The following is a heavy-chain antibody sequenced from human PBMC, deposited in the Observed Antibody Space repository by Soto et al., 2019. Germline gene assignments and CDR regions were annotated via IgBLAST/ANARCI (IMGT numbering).Heavy chain of an antibody. CDR1: GDTFTFYS. CDR2: VNPILSMS. D-gene: IGHD3-10*01. V-gene: IGHV1-69*02. Sequence: QVQLVQSGAEVKRAGSSVKVSCQASGDTFTFYSINCVRQAPGLGLEWVGRVNPILSMSNYAQRFQGRVTMTADRSTATASMDLRRVRAEDTAIYYCASNYGSGYRAIDSWGQGALVTVS. J-gene: IGHJ4*02. CDR3: ASNYGSGYRAIDS.